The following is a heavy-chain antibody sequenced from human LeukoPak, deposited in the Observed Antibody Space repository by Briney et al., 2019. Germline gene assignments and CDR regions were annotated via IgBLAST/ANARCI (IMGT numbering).Heavy chain of an antibody. CDR2: ISGSGGST. CDR3: ARETEYCSSTSCSSSNDP. J-gene: IGHJ5*02. V-gene: IGHV3-23*01. Sequence: GGSLRLSCAASGFTFSSYAMSWVRQAPGKGLEWVSAISGSGGSTYYADSVKGRFTISRDNSKNTLYLQMNSLRAEDTAVYYCARETEYCSSTSCSSSNDPWGQGTLVTVSS. CDR1: GFTFSSYA. D-gene: IGHD2-2*01.